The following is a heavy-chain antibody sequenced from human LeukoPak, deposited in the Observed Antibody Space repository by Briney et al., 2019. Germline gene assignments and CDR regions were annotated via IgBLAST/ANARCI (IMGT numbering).Heavy chain of an antibody. D-gene: IGHD3-16*01. CDR1: GFTFSTYA. CDR3: AKDRRDYGIGWPYHY. CDR2: ITGSRDST. Sequence: PGGSLRLSCAASGFTFSTYAMSWVRQAPGKGLEWVSTITGSRDSTYYADSVKGRFTISGDNSKNTLYLQINSLRAEDTAIYYCAKDRRDYGIGWPYHYWGQGTLVTVSS. J-gene: IGHJ4*02. V-gene: IGHV3-23*01.